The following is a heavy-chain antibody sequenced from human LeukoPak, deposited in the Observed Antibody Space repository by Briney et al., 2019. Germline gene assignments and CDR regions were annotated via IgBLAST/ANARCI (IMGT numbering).Heavy chain of an antibody. Sequence: SESLSLTCTVSGGSISSSSYYWGWIRHPPGKVLEWIGRIYTSGGTNYNPSLKSRVDMSVYTSKNQFSLKLSSVTAADTAVYYCARDTGSYYVNDAFDIWGQGTMVTVSS. D-gene: IGHD1-26*01. CDR3: ARDTGSYYVNDAFDI. CDR1: GGSISSSSYY. CDR2: IYTSGGT. J-gene: IGHJ3*02. V-gene: IGHV4-39*07.